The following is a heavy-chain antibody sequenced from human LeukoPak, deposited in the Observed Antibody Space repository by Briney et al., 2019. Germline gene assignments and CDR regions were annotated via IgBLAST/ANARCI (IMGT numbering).Heavy chain of an antibody. CDR3: AREGDSSGYYYG. CDR2: ISYDGSNK. V-gene: IGHV3-30-3*01. Sequence: GGSLRLSCAASGFTFSSYAMHWVRQAPGKGLEWVAVISYDGSNKYYADSVKGRFTISRDNPKNTLYLQMNSLRAEDTAVYYCAREGDSSGYYYGWGQGTLVTVSS. D-gene: IGHD3-22*01. J-gene: IGHJ4*02. CDR1: GFTFSSYA.